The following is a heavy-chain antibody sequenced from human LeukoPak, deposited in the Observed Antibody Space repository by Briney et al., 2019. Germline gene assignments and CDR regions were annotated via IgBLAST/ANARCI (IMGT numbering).Heavy chain of an antibody. Sequence: GGSLRLSCAAPGFAFSNYWWHWVRQAPGKGLVWVARITTHGRSTNYADSVKGRFPISRDNAQNTLYLQMTSLSAEDTAVYYALAGYYYYYMDVWGKGTTVTVSS. CDR1: GFAFSNYW. D-gene: IGHD6-13*01. V-gene: IGHV3-74*01. J-gene: IGHJ6*03. CDR2: ITTHGRST. CDR3: LAGYYYYYMDV.